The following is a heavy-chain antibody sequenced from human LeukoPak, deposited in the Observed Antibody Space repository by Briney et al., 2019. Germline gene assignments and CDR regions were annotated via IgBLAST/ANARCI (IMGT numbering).Heavy chain of an antibody. Sequence: GGSLRLSCEGSGFSFSSYWMTWVRQSPGKGPEWVANIKQDESETYTVDSVKGRFTISRDNAKNSVYLHMNSLRAEDTALYYCARHCHDSSGYYYHGDWFDPWGQGTLVTVSS. CDR3: ARHCHDSSGYYYHGDWFDP. CDR1: GFSFSSYW. D-gene: IGHD3-22*01. J-gene: IGHJ5*02. CDR2: IKQDESET. V-gene: IGHV3-7*01.